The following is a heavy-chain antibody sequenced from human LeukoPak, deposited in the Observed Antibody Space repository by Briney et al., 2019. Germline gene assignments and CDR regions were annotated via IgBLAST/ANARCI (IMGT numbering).Heavy chain of an antibody. CDR2: ISRSSRHI. Sequence: KPGGSLRLSCTASGFTFSDCSMNWVRQAPGKGLEWVSSISRSSRHIYYADSVRGRFTIPRDNAKDSLYLQMDSLRAEDTAVYYCARDGSGWSRDFWGQGTLVTVSS. CDR1: GFTFSDCS. V-gene: IGHV3-21*01. J-gene: IGHJ4*02. D-gene: IGHD6-19*01. CDR3: ARDGSGWSRDF.